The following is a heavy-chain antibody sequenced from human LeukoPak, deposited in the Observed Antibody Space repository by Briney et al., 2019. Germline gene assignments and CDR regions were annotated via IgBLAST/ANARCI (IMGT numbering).Heavy chain of an antibody. J-gene: IGHJ4*02. CDR1: GFTFGTHA. V-gene: IGHV3-23*01. CDR2: MSGSGDTT. D-gene: IGHD6-19*01. Sequence: GGSLRLSCAASGFTFGTHAMTWVRQAPGKGVEWVSGMSGSGDTTYYADSVRGRFTISRDNSKNTLFLQMNSLRAEDTAVYYCAKLAGISGWYVYYFDYWGQGTLVTVS. CDR3: AKLAGISGWYVYYFDY.